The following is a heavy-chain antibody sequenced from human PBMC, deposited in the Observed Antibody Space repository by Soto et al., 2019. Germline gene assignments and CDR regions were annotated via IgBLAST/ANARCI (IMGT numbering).Heavy chain of an antibody. CDR3: ARYSSYSSTWVY. CDR1: GYTFTTYD. Sequence: ASVKVSCKASGYTFTTYDINWVRQATGQGLEWVGWMDPNSGDTGYAPKFQGRVTMTRDTSISTAYMELSSLTSEDTAVYYCARYSSYSSTWVYWGQGTPVTVSS. J-gene: IGHJ4*02. V-gene: IGHV1-8*01. D-gene: IGHD2-2*01. CDR2: MDPNSGDT.